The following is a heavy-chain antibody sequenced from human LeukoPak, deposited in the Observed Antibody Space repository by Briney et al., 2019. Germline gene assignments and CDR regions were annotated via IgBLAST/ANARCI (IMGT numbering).Heavy chain of an antibody. D-gene: IGHD3-3*01. CDR2: IYYSGST. Sequence: SETLSLTCTVSGGSISSSSYYWGWIRQPPGKGLEWIGSIYYSGSTYYNPSLKSRVTISVDTSKNQFSLKLSSVTAADTAVSYCARFGVEWDGMDVWGQGTTVTVSS. CDR3: ARFGVEWDGMDV. CDR1: GGSISSSSYY. V-gene: IGHV4-39*01. J-gene: IGHJ6*02.